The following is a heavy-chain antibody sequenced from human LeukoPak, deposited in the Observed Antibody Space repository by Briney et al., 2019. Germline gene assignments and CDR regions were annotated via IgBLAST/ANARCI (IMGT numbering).Heavy chain of an antibody. D-gene: IGHD6-19*01. CDR2: ISGSGGST. CDR1: GFTFNNYA. J-gene: IGHJ4*02. CDR3: AKAPIAVPGYFDY. V-gene: IGHV3-23*01. Sequence: GGSLRLSCAASGFTFNNYAMRWVRQAPGKGLERVSGISGSGGSTYYADSVKGRFTISRDNSKNTLYLQVNSLRAEDTAVYYCAKAPIAVPGYFDYWGQGTLVTVSS.